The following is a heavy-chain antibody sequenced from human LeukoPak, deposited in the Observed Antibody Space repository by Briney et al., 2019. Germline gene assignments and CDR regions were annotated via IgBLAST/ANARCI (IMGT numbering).Heavy chain of an antibody. V-gene: IGHV4-59*08. CDR1: GGSISSYY. CDR2: IYYSGST. D-gene: IGHD6-13*01. J-gene: IGHJ3*02. CDR3: ARLSDSSSWYGALDI. Sequence: SETLSLTCTVSGGSISSYYWSWIRQPPGKGLEWIGYIYYSGSTNYNPSLKSRVTISVDTSKNQFSLKLSSVTAADTAVYYCARLSDSSSWYGALDIWGQGTMVTVSS.